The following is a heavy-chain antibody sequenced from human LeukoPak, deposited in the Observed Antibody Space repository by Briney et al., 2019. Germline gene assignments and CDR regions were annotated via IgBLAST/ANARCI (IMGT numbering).Heavy chain of an antibody. D-gene: IGHD1/OR15-1a*01. CDR3: ARIITGARWFDP. CDR2: IYYSGTT. CDR1: GGSISSRTYY. V-gene: IGHV4-39*07. Sequence: SETLSLTCTVSGGSISSRTYYWGWIRQPPGKGLEWIGTIYYSGTTYYNPSLKSRVTISLDTSKNQFSLRLSSVTAADTAVYYCARIITGARWFDPWGQGTLVTVSS. J-gene: IGHJ5*02.